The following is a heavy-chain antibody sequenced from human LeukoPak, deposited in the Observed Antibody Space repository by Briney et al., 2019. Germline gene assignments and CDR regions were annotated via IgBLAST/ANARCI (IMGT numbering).Heavy chain of an antibody. J-gene: IGHJ3*02. V-gene: IGHV3-21*01. D-gene: IGHD1-26*01. Sequence: GGSLRLSCAASGFTFSSYSMNWVRQAPGKGLEWASSISSSSSYIYYADSVKGRFTISRDNAKNSLYLQMNSLRAEDTAVYYCARGPTQWGLDAFDIWGQGTMVTVSS. CDR3: ARGPTQWGLDAFDI. CDR2: ISSSSSYI. CDR1: GFTFSSYS.